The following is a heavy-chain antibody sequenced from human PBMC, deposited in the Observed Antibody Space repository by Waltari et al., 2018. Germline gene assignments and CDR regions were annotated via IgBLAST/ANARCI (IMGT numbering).Heavy chain of an antibody. Sequence: QVQLAQSGAEVKSPGSSVPISCTASGLSCRGYTSRWVRQAPGQGLEWMGGFIPLSGSQIYTQKFQGRLTISADGSTRTTVMELRNLRYEDTAVYFCARGYRYDSSERFYLDHWGQGTPVIVSS. V-gene: IGHV1-69*12. J-gene: IGHJ4*02. CDR3: ARGYRYDSSERFYLDH. CDR2: FIPLSGSQ. D-gene: IGHD3-22*01. CDR1: GLSCRGYT.